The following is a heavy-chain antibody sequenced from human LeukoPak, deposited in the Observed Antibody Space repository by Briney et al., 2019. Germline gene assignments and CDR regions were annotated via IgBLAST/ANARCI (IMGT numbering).Heavy chain of an antibody. CDR2: IIPIFGTA. CDR3: AFSSYYLQGNYYYMDV. D-gene: IGHD1-26*01. V-gene: IGHV1-69*06. J-gene: IGHJ6*03. Sequence: SVKVSCKASGGTFSSYAISWVRQAPGQGLEWMGGIIPIFGTANYAQKFQGRVTITADKSTSTAYMELRSLRSDDTAVYYCAFSSYYLQGNYYYMDVWGKGTTVTVSS. CDR1: GGTFSSYA.